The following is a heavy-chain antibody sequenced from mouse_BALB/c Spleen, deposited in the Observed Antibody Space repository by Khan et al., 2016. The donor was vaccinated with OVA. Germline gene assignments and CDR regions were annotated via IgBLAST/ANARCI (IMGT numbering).Heavy chain of an antibody. CDR1: GFTFSSYS. CDR2: ISSGGDYT. V-gene: IGHV5-6*01. Sequence: EVLLVESGGDLVKPGGSLKLSCAASGFTFSSYSMSWVRQTPDKRLEWVASISSGGDYTYYPDSVKGRSTISGDNSKNTLYLQMSDLKSEDTAMYYCAEHLPGSFDYWGQGTLVTVSA. D-gene: IGHD4-1*01. CDR3: AEHLPGSFDY. J-gene: IGHJ3*01.